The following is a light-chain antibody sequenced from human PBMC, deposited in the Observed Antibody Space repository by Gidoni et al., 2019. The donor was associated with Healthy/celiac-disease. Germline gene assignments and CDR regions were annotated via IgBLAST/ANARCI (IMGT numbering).Light chain of an antibody. CDR1: QDISNY. CDR3: QQYDNLPLT. CDR2: DAS. Sequence: EIQMTHSPSSLSASVGDRVTITCQASQDISNYLNWYQQKPGKAPKLLIYDASNLETGVPSRFSGSGSGTDFTFTISSLQPEDIATYYCQQYDNLPLTFGGGTKVEIK. V-gene: IGKV1-33*01. J-gene: IGKJ4*01.